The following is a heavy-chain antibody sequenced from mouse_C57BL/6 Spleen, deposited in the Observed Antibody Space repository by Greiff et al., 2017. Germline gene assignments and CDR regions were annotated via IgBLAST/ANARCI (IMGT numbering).Heavy chain of an antibody. Sequence: EVKLMESGPELVKPGASVKISCKASGYTFTDYYMHWVKQSHGKSLEWIGDINPNNGGTSYNQKFKGKATLTVDKSSSTAYMELRSLTSEGSAVYYWAREGRDYFDYWGQGTTLTVSS. CDR3: AREGRDYFDY. J-gene: IGHJ2*01. V-gene: IGHV1-26*01. CDR2: INPNNGGT. D-gene: IGHD1-1*01. CDR1: GYTFTDYY.